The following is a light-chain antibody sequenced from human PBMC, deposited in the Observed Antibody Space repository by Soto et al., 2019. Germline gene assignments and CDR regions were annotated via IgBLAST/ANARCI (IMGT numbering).Light chain of an antibody. CDR3: NSYTTSSTYG. CDR1: SSDVCGYNY. V-gene: IGLV2-14*01. J-gene: IGLJ1*01. Sequence: QSVLTQPASVSGSPGQSITISCTGTSSDVCGYNYVSWYQQHPGKAPKLMIYDVSNRPSGVSNRFSGSKSGNTASLTISGLQAGEEADYYCNSYTTSSTYGFGTGTQLTVL. CDR2: DVS.